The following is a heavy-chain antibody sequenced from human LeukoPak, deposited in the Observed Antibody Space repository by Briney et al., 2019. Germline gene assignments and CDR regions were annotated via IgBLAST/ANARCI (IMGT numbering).Heavy chain of an antibody. CDR2: IIPIFGTA. Sequence: ASVKVSCKASGGTFSSYAIGWVRQAPGQGLEWMGRIIPIFGTANYAQKFQGRVTITTDESTSTAYMELSSLRSEDTAVYYCARGQDWAAAGTGYYFDYWGQGTLVTVSS. D-gene: IGHD6-13*01. J-gene: IGHJ4*02. V-gene: IGHV1-69*05. CDR1: GGTFSSYA. CDR3: ARGQDWAAAGTGYYFDY.